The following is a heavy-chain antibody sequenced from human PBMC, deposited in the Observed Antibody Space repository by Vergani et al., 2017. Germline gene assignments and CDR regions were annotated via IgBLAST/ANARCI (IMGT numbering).Heavy chain of an antibody. D-gene: IGHD3-22*01. CDR1: GFTFSSYS. CDR2: ISSSSSTI. CDR3: ARDLRSWGWLLPSDY. J-gene: IGHJ4*02. V-gene: IGHV3-48*02. Sequence: EVQLVESGGGLVQPGGSLRLSCAASGFTFSSYSMNWVRQAPGKGLEWVSYISSSSSTISYADSVKGRFTNSRDNAKNSLYLQMNSLRDEGTAVYYCARDLRSWGWLLPSDYWGQGTLVTVSS.